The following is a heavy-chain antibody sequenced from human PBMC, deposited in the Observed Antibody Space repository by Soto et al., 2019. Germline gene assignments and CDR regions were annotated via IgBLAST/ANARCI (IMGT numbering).Heavy chain of an antibody. CDR2: INPNSGGT. CDR1: GYTFTGYY. Sequence: ASVKVSCKASGYTFTGYYMHWVRQAPGQGLEWMGWINPNSGGTNYAQKFQGWVTMTRDTSMSTAYMELSRLRSDDTAVYYCARERSYYYDSSGYPVDAFDIWGQGTMVTVSS. CDR3: ARERSYYYDSSGYPVDAFDI. D-gene: IGHD3-22*01. V-gene: IGHV1-2*04. J-gene: IGHJ3*02.